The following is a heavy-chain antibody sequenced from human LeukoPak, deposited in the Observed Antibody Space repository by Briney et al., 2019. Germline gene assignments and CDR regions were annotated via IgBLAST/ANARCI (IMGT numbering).Heavy chain of an antibody. CDR2: IYHSGST. CDR3: ARDRGAAAAWYLDL. V-gene: IGHV4-38-2*02. D-gene: IGHD6-13*01. J-gene: IGHJ2*01. CDR1: GCSISSGYY. Sequence: SETLSLTCTVSGCSISSGYYWGWIRQPPGKGLEWIGSIYHSGSTYYNPSLKSRVTISVDTSKNQFSLKLSSVTAADTAVYYCARDRGAAAAWYLDLWGRGTLVTVSS.